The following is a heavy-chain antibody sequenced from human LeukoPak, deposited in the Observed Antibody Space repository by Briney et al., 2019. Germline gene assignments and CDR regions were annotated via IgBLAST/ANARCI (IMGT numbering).Heavy chain of an antibody. V-gene: IGHV3-23*01. CDR2: ISGSGGNT. Sequence: GGSLRLSCAASGFTFYNYAMSWVRQAPGKGLEWVSTISGSGGNTYYADSVKGRFTISRDNSENTLYLQMNSLRAEDTAVYYCAKPLGYCTGGVCYSNYSDPWGQGTLVTVSS. CDR3: AKPLGYCTGGVCYSNYSDP. CDR1: GFTFYNYA. D-gene: IGHD2-8*02. J-gene: IGHJ5*02.